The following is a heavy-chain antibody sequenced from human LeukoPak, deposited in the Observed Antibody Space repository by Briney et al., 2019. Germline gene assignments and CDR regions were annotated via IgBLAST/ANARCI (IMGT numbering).Heavy chain of an antibody. Sequence: SETLSLTCTVSGDSISSSSYYWGWIRQPPGKGLEWIGSIYYSGSTYYNPSLKSRVTISVDTSKNQFSLKLSSVTAADTAVYYCARDLIAAAGTFDYWGQGTLVTVSS. CDR3: ARDLIAAAGTFDY. J-gene: IGHJ4*02. CDR1: GDSISSSSYY. D-gene: IGHD6-13*01. V-gene: IGHV4-39*07. CDR2: IYYSGST.